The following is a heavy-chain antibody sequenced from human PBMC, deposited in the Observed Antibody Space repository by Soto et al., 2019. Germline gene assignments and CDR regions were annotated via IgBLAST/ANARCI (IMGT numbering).Heavy chain of an antibody. V-gene: IGHV1-18*01. D-gene: IGHD6-13*01. Sequence: QVQLVQSGAEVKKPEASVKVSCKASGYTFTTYGISWVRQAPGQGLEWMGWISAYSGSTKFAQKLQGRVTMTTDTSTTTAYMELRSLTSDDTAVYYCARDFTKSSSWPYYFDYWGQGTLVTVSS. CDR2: ISAYSGST. J-gene: IGHJ4*02. CDR1: GYTFTTYG. CDR3: ARDFTKSSSWPYYFDY.